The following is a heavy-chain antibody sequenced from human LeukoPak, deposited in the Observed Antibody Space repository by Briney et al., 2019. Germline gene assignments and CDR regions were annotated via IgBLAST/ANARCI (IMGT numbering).Heavy chain of an antibody. CDR3: AKGTCSSKRCYDFDY. CDR2: FTGSGGST. D-gene: IGHD2-2*01. J-gene: IGHJ4*02. CDR1: GFTFNNYA. Sequence: PGGSLRLSCAASGFTFNNYAMTWVRQAPGKGLEWVSTFTGSGGSTYYADSVKGRFTISRDNSENTLYLQMNSLRADDTAVYYCAKGTCSSKRCYDFDYWGQGTLVTVSS. V-gene: IGHV3-23*01.